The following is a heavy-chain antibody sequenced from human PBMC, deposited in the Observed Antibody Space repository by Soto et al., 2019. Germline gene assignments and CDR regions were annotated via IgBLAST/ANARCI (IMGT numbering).Heavy chain of an antibody. CDR2: IRSKANSYAT. V-gene: IGHV3-73*01. J-gene: IGHJ6*03. CDR1: GFTFGGSA. CDR3: TRLVPAARDYYYMDV. Sequence: GGSLRLSCAASGFTFGGSAMHWVRQASGKGLEWVGRIRSKANSYATAYAASVKGRFTISRDDSKNTAYLQMNSLKTEDTAVYYCTRLVPAARDYYYMDVWGKGTTVTVSS. D-gene: IGHD2-2*01.